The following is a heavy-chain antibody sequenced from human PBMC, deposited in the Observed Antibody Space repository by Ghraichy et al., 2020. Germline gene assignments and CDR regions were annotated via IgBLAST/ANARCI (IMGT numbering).Heavy chain of an antibody. D-gene: IGHD2-15*01. CDR3: AKVRPRYCSGGSCYSGSSNWFDP. CDR1: GFTFSSYA. J-gene: IGHJ5*02. V-gene: IGHV3-23*01. CDR2: ISGSGGST. Sequence: GGSLRLSCAASGFTFSSYAMSWVRQAPGKGLEWVSAISGSGGSTYYADSVKGRFTISRDNSKNTLYLQMNSLRAEDTAVYYCAKVRPRYCSGGSCYSGSSNWFDPWGQGTLVTVSS.